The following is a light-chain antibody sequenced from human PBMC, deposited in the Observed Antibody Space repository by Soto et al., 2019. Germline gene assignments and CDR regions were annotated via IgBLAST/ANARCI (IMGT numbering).Light chain of an antibody. J-gene: IGKJ1*01. CDR3: QPSYSTSWR. V-gene: IGKV1-39*01. CDR2: AAS. Sequence: DIQMTQSPSSLSASVGDRVTITCRASQSISSYLNWYQQKPGKAPKLLIYAASSLQSGVPSRFSGSGSGTDFTLAISSLQPEDFATYYCQPSYSTSWRFGQGTKVEIK. CDR1: QSISSY.